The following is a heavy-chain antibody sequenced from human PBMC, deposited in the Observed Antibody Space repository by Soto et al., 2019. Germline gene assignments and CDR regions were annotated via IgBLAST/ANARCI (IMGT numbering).Heavy chain of an antibody. CDR3: ARGSSSWYHLNYYRMDV. D-gene: IGHD6-13*01. CDR1: GDSVSSNSAA. Sequence: SQTLSLTCAISGDSVSSNSAAWNWIRQSPSRGLEWLGRTYYRSKWYNDYAVSVKSRITINPDTSKNQFSLQLNSVTPEDTAVYYCARGSSSWYHLNYYRMDVWGQGTRSPSP. CDR2: TYYRSKWYN. V-gene: IGHV6-1*01. J-gene: IGHJ6*02.